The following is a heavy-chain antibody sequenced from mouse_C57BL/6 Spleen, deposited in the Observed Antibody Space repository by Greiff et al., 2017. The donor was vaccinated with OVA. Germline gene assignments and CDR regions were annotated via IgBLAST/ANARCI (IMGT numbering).Heavy chain of an antibody. V-gene: IGHV1-50*01. CDR2: IDPSDSST. J-gene: IGHJ2*01. CDR3: ARKGDY. CDR1: GYTFTSYW. Sequence: VKLQQPGAELVKPGASVKLSCKASGYTFTSYWMQWVKQRPGQGLVWIGEIDPSDSSTNYNQKFKGKATLTIDTSSSTAYMQLRSLASEDSAVYYCARKGDYWGQGTTLTVSA.